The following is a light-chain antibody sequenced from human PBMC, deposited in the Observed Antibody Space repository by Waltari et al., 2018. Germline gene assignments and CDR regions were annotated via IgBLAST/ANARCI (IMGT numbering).Light chain of an antibody. Sequence: QSVLTQPPSASGTPGQRVTISCSGVQTNVGDNVVNWYHQVTGTAPKLVNSRNDQRPPRVPYRLISYKSGTSASLAISGLQSGDEGDYYCATWDDSPTGRWVFGGGTRVTVL. V-gene: IGLV1-44*01. CDR1: QTNVGDNV. CDR2: RND. CDR3: ATWDDSPTGRWV. J-gene: IGLJ3*02.